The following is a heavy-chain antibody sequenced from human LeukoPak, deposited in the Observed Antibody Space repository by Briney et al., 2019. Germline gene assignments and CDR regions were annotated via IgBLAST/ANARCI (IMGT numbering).Heavy chain of an antibody. CDR3: ARGRGVVATFSEYYYMDV. V-gene: IGHV4-34*01. J-gene: IGHJ6*03. CDR1: GGSFSGYY. D-gene: IGHD5-12*01. Sequence: SETLSLTCAVYGGSFSGYYWSWIRQPPGKGLEWLGEINHGGSTNYNPSLKSRITISVDTSKKQFSLRLSSVTAADTAVYYCARGRGVVATFSEYYYMDVWGKGTTVTVSS. CDR2: INHGGST.